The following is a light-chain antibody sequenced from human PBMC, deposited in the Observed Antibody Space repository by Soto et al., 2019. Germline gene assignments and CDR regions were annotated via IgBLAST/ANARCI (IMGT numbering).Light chain of an antibody. V-gene: IGKV1-12*01. Sequence: DIQMTQLPSSMSASVGDRVTITCRASQGISRWLAWYHQKPGKAPNLLIYSASTLHSGVPSSFSGSGSWTDFTLTISSLQPEDFGTYYCQQANSFPLTFGPGTKVDMK. CDR2: SAS. CDR3: QQANSFPLT. J-gene: IGKJ3*01. CDR1: QGISRW.